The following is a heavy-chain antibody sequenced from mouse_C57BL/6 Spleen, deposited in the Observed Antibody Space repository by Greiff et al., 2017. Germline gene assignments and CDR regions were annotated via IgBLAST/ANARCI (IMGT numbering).Heavy chain of an antibody. Sequence: LQESGAELARPGASVKLSCKASGYTFTSYGISWVKQRTGQGLEWIGEIYPRSGNTYYNEKFKGKATLTADKSSSTAYMELRSLTSEDSAVYFCARYDPYYAMDYWGQGTSVTVSS. CDR2: IYPRSGNT. CDR3: ARYDPYYAMDY. V-gene: IGHV1-81*01. CDR1: GYTFTSYG. D-gene: IGHD2-3*01. J-gene: IGHJ4*01.